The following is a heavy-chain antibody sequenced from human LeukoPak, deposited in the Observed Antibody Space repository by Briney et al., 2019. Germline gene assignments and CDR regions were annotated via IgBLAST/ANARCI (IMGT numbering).Heavy chain of an antibody. CDR3: ARLGGFGELAVNWFDP. J-gene: IGHJ5*02. V-gene: IGHV5-51*01. CDR1: GYSFTSYW. Sequence: GESLKISCKGSGYSFTSYWIGWVRQMPGKGLEWMGIIYPGDSDTRYSPSFQGQVTISADKSISTAYLQWSSLKASDTATYYCARLGGFGELAVNWFDPWGQGTLVTVSS. D-gene: IGHD3-10*01. CDR2: IYPGDSDT.